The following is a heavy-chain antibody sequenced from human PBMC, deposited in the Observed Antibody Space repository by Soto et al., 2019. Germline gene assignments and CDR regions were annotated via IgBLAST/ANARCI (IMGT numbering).Heavy chain of an antibody. J-gene: IGHJ4*02. CDR2: ISAYNGDT. CDR3: GRDPRGEPNPVGF. CDR1: GYTFTNNG. D-gene: IGHD3-10*01. Sequence: QAHLVQSGAEVKKPGASVKVSCKASGYTFTNNGISWVRQAPGQGLERMGWISAYNGDTNYGQNIQDSVTKTTDTSTRTADREPRSMTADAAAVYYGGRDPRGEPNPVGFWGEGSLVTVSS. V-gene: IGHV1-18*01.